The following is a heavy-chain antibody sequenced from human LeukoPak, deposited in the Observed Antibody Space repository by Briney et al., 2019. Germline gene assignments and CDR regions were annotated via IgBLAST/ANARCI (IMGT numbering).Heavy chain of an antibody. Sequence: GGSLRLSCVASGFTLSSYWMHWDRQDPRKGLVWVSRINGDGRNINYADSVRGRFTISRDNAKNTLYLQMNSLRAEDTAVYYCAKDPPDSSGWWSYFDYWGQGTLVTVSS. J-gene: IGHJ4*02. V-gene: IGHV3-74*01. CDR3: AKDPPDSSGWWSYFDY. CDR2: INGDGRNI. CDR1: GFTLSSYW. D-gene: IGHD6-19*01.